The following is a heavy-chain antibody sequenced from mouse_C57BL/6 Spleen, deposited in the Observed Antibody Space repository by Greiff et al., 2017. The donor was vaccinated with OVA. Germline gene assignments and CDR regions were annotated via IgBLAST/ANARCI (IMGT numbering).Heavy chain of an antibody. J-gene: IGHJ2*01. Sequence: EVKVVESGGGLVKPGGSLKLSCAASGFTFSDYGMHWVRQAPEKGLEWVAYISSGSSTIYYADTVKGRFTISRDNAKNTLFLQMTSLRSEDTAMDFCARHGSLLFDYWGQGTTLTVSS. D-gene: IGHD1-1*01. CDR3: ARHGSLLFDY. CDR1: GFTFSDYG. CDR2: ISSGSSTI. V-gene: IGHV5-17*01.